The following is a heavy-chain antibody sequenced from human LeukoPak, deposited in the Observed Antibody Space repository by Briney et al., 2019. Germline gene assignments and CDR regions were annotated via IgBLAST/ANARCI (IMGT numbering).Heavy chain of an antibody. CDR1: GSTFSNYW. D-gene: IGHD5-18*01. CDR3: VRDRGYTTFDY. J-gene: IGHJ4*02. CDR2: IGQDGSEM. Sequence: GGSLRLSCADSGSTFSNYWMARVRQAPGKGLEWVANIGQDGSEMHYVGSVRGRFTISRDNARNSLFLQMNSLRAEDTALYYCVRDRGYTTFDYWGRGTLVTVSS. V-gene: IGHV3-7*01.